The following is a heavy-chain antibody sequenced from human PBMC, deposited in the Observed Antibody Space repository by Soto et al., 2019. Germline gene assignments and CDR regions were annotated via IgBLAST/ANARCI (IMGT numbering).Heavy chain of an antibody. V-gene: IGHV3-21*01. CDR2: IGRRSDI. Sequence: LRLSFEASVFSFSTYSMHWVRQAPGKGLEWVSSIGRRSDIYYADSVKGRFTISRDNAKNSVSLQMNSLRDEDTAVYYCAREETAWPLAYGLDVWGQGTTVTVSS. D-gene: IGHD2-21*02. J-gene: IGHJ6*02. CDR1: VFSFSTYS. CDR3: AREETAWPLAYGLDV.